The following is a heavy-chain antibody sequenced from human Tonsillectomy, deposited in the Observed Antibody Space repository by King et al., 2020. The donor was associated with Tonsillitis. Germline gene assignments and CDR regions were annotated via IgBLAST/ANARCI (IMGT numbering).Heavy chain of an antibody. CDR1: GFSLNARGVC. CDR3: ARIVYHGYGKEAYNHPGGDV. V-gene: IGHV2-70*11. CDR2: IDWDGEK. D-gene: IGHD1-1*01. J-gene: IGHJ6*02. Sequence: TLKESGPALVEPTQTLTLTCTFSGFSLNARGVCLTWIRQPPGKALEWLARIDWDGEKYYTTSLRTRLSISGDTSKNQVLLTMTTMDPIDTATYYCARIVYHGYGKEAYNHPGGDVWGQGTTVAVS.